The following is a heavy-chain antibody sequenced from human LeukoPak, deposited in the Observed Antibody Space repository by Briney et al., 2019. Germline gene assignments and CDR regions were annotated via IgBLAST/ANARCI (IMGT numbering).Heavy chain of an antibody. CDR2: INHSGST. V-gene: IGHV4-34*01. Sequence: SETLSLTCAVYGGSFSGYYWSWIRQPLGKGLEWSGEINHSGSTNYNPSLKSRVTISVDTSKNQFSLKLSSVTAADTAVYYCASVSGSYYRPPRDYWGQGTLVTVSS. CDR1: GGSFSGYY. D-gene: IGHD3-10*01. J-gene: IGHJ4*02. CDR3: ASVSGSYYRPPRDY.